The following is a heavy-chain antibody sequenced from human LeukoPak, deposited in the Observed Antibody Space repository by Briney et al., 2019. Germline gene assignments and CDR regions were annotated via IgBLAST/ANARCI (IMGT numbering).Heavy chain of an antibody. CDR1: GGSFSGYY. J-gene: IGHJ4*02. V-gene: IGHV4-59*01. D-gene: IGHD2-15*01. Sequence: PSETLSLTCAVYGGSFSGYYWSWIRQPPGKGLEWIGYIYYSGSTNYNPSLKSRVTISVDTSKNQFSLKLSSVTAADTAVYYCAREVICSGGSCYPDHPFDYWGQGTLVTVSS. CDR3: AREVICSGGSCYPDHPFDY. CDR2: IYYSGST.